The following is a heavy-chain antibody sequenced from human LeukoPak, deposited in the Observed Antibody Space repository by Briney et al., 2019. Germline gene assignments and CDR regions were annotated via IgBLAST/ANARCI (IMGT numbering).Heavy chain of an antibody. D-gene: IGHD4-17*01. V-gene: IGHV4-31*03. Sequence: SETLSLTCTVSGGSISSGGYYWSWIRQHPGKGLEWIGYIYYSGGTYYNPSLKSRVTISVDTSKNQFSLKLSSVTAADTAVYYCARVPTTVTIADVWGKGTTVTVSS. J-gene: IGHJ6*04. CDR2: IYYSGGT. CDR3: ARVPTTVTIADV. CDR1: GGSISSGGYY.